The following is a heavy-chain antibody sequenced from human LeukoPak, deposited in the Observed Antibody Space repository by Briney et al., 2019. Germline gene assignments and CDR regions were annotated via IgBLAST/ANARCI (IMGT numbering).Heavy chain of an antibody. Sequence: SETLSLTCAVYGGSFSGYYWSWIRQPPGKGLEWIGEINHSGSTNYNPSLKSRVTISVDTSKNQFSLKLSFVTAADTAVYYCARDSSSWYRNPFDYWGQGTLVTVSS. CDR3: ARDSSSWYRNPFDY. CDR2: INHSGST. D-gene: IGHD6-13*01. CDR1: GGSFSGYY. J-gene: IGHJ4*02. V-gene: IGHV4-34*01.